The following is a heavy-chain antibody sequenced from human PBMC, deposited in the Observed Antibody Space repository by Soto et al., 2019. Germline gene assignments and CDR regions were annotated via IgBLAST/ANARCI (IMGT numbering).Heavy chain of an antibody. J-gene: IGHJ4*02. CDR2: ISSSSSYI. Sequence: EVQLVESGGGLVKPGGSLRLSCAASGFTFSSYSMNWVRQAAGKGLEWVSSISSSSSYIYYADSVKGRFTISRDNAKNSLYLQMNSLRAEDTAVYYCARDFTMVRGVQLSPRDYWGQGTLVTVSS. V-gene: IGHV3-21*01. D-gene: IGHD3-10*01. CDR1: GFTFSSYS. CDR3: ARDFTMVRGVQLSPRDY.